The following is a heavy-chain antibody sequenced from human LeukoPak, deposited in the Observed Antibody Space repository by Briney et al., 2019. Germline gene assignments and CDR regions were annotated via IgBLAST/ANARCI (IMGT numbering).Heavy chain of an antibody. CDR1: GYTFTSYD. V-gene: IGHV1-8*03. CDR2: MNPNSGNT. D-gene: IGHD6-19*01. CDR3: ASIAVAGRGNY. J-gene: IGHJ4*02. Sequence: ASVKVSCKASGYTFTSYDINWVRQATGQGLEWMGWMNPNSGNTGYAQKFQGRVTITRNTSISTAYMELSSLRSEDTAVYCCASIAVAGRGNYWGQGTLVTVSS.